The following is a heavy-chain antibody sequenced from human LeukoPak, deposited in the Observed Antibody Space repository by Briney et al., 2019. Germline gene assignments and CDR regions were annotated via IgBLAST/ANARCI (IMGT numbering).Heavy chain of an antibody. Sequence: ASVNVSCKASGYTFTGYYMHWVRQAPGQGLEWKGCINPNSGGTNYAQKFQGRVTMTRDTSITTAYMELSRLSSDDTAVYYCARHPGKVTNDWYFDLWGRGTLVTVSS. J-gene: IGHJ2*01. D-gene: IGHD4-23*01. CDR2: INPNSGGT. CDR3: ARHPGKVTNDWYFDL. CDR1: GYTFTGYY. V-gene: IGHV1-2*02.